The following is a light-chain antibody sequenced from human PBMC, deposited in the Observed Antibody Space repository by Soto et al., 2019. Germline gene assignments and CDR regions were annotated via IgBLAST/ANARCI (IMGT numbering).Light chain of an antibody. J-gene: IGKJ2*01. Sequence: EILMTQSPATLSVSPGDRATLSCRASQSVSSSLAWYQQKPGQAPRLLIYGASTRATGISARFSGSGSGTEFTLTISSLQSEDFAVYYCQQYNNWPPYTFGQGTKLEIK. V-gene: IGKV3-15*01. CDR2: GAS. CDR3: QQYNNWPPYT. CDR1: QSVSSS.